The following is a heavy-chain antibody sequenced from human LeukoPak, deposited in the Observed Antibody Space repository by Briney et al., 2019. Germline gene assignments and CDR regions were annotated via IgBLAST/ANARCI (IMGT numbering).Heavy chain of an antibody. Sequence: GGSLRLSCAASGFTFSSYTMSWVRQAPGKGLEWVATIKGDGSERDSVGSLKGRFTVSRDNAKNSMYLQMNSLRAEDTAVYYCARGGSYTVDYWGQGTLVTVSS. CDR1: GFTFSSYT. J-gene: IGHJ4*02. CDR3: ARGGSYTVDY. CDR2: IKGDGSER. V-gene: IGHV3-7*01. D-gene: IGHD3-10*01.